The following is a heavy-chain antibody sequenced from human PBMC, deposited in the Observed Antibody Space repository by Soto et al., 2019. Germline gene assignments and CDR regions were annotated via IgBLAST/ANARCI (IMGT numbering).Heavy chain of an antibody. J-gene: IGHJ6*02. CDR1: GGSVSSGSYY. V-gene: IGHV4-61*01. CDR2: IYYSGST. Sequence: QVQLQESGPGLVKPSETLSLTCTVSGGSVSSGSYYWSWIRQPPGKGLEWIGYIYYSGSTNYNPSLKSRVTISVDTSKNQCSLKLSSVTAADTAVYYCARDFADYYGMDVWGQGTTVTVSS. D-gene: IGHD2-21*01. CDR3: ARDFADYYGMDV.